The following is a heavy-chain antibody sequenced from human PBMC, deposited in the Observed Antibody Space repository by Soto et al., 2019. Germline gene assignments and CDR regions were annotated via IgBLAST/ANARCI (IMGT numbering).Heavy chain of an antibody. CDR1: GYTYTSYD. D-gene: IGHD2-15*01. V-gene: IGHV1-18*04. CDR3: ASRTSGGVLWFDS. CDR2: ISAYNGNT. J-gene: IGHJ5*01. Sequence: GASGKVSCEASGYTYTSYDITWGRQAPGQGLEWMGWISAYNGNTNYAQKLQGRVTMTTDTSTSTAYMELRSLRSDDTAVYYCASRTSGGVLWFDSWGRGTLVPVSS.